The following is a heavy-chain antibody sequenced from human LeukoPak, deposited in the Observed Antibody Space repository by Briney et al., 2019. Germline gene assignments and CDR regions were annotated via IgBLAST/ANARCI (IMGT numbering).Heavy chain of an antibody. CDR3: ARFDHVWETHGMDAFDL. CDR1: GYSISRGYS. V-gene: IGHV4-38-2*01. J-gene: IGHJ3*01. CDR2: MYHSEST. D-gene: IGHD3-16*01. Sequence: SETLSLTCAVSGYSISRGYSWGWIRQPPGMGLEWIGNMYHSESTHYSPSLKSRVTISPDTSKNQFSLKLSSVTAADTAVYYCARFDHVWETHGMDAFDLWGQGTMVTVSS.